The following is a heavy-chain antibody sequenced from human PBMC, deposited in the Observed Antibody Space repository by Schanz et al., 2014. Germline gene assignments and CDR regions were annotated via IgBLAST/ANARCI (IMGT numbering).Heavy chain of an antibody. J-gene: IGHJ4*02. CDR3: ARARSGYENFDY. CDR2: ISYDGNKK. Sequence: VQLVESGGGVVQPGRSLRLSCAASGFTFRNYAMHWVRQAPDKGLEWVAVISYDGNKKYYIESVKGRFTVSRDNSKNTLYLLMNTLRREDTAVYYCARARSGYENFDYWGQGTLVTVSS. V-gene: IGHV3-30-3*01. CDR1: GFTFRNYA. D-gene: IGHD5-12*01.